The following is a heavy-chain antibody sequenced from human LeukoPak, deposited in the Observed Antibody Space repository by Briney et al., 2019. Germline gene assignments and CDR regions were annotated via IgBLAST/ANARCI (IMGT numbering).Heavy chain of an antibody. Sequence: PGGSLRLSCAVSGFTVSTNYMSWVRQAPGKGLEWVSVIYSGGNTYYADSVKGRFTISRDNSKNTLNLQMNSLRAEDTAVYYCARGGGHYYNSSDYYYFDYWGQGTLVTVSS. CDR3: ARGGGHYYNSSDYYYFDY. CDR1: GFTVSTNY. CDR2: IYSGGNT. V-gene: IGHV3-53*01. J-gene: IGHJ4*02. D-gene: IGHD3-22*01.